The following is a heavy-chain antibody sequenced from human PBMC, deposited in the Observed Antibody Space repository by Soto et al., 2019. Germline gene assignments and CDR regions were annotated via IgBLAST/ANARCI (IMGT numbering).Heavy chain of an antibody. J-gene: IGHJ6*03. CDR1: GGSISSSSYY. D-gene: IGHD6-13*01. CDR3: ARRVREQQQLNHYYYYYMDF. CDR2: IYYSGST. V-gene: IGHV4-39*01. Sequence: QLQLQESGPGLVKPSETLSLTCTVSGGSISSSSYYWGWIRQPPGKGLEWIGSIYYSGSTYYNPSLKSRVTIAVDTSKNQCSLKLSSVTAADTAVYYGARRVREQQQLNHYYYYYMDFWGKGTTVTVSS.